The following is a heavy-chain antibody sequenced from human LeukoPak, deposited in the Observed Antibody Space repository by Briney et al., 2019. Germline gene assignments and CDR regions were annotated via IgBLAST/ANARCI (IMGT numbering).Heavy chain of an antibody. CDR3: AVDSSGYYRVFDY. Sequence: SVKVSCKASGGTFSSNAISWGRQAPGQGLEWMGGIIPIFGTANYAQKFQGRVTITTDESTSTAYMELSSLRSEDTAVYYCAVDSSGYYRVFDYWGQGTLVTVSS. CDR2: IIPIFGTA. D-gene: IGHD3-22*01. CDR1: GGTFSSNA. V-gene: IGHV1-69*05. J-gene: IGHJ4*02.